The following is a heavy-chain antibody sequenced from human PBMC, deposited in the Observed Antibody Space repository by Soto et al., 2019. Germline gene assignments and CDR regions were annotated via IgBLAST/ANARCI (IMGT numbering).Heavy chain of an antibody. D-gene: IGHD5-18*01. J-gene: IGHJ4*02. CDR3: ATVRGYSYGYERGPFDY. CDR1: GFTLSGYS. Sequence: EVQLVESGGGLVQPGGSLRLSCAASGFTLSGYSMNWVRQAPGKGLEWVSYISSSSATIYYAASVRGRFTISRDNAKNSLYLQMNSLRDEDTAVYYCATVRGYSYGYERGPFDYWGQGTLVTVSS. V-gene: IGHV3-48*02. CDR2: ISSSSATI.